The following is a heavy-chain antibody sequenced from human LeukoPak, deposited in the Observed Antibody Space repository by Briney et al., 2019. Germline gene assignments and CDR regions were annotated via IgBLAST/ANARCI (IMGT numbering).Heavy chain of an antibody. V-gene: IGHV4-59*01. Sequence: SETLSLTCTVSGGXISSYYCSWIRQPPGKGLEWIGYIYYSGSTNYNPSLKSRVTISVDTSKNQFSLKLSSVTAADTAVYYCARGRTAMVFDYWGQGTLVTVSS. CDR2: IYYSGST. CDR1: GGXISSYY. CDR3: ARGRTAMVFDY. J-gene: IGHJ4*02. D-gene: IGHD5-18*01.